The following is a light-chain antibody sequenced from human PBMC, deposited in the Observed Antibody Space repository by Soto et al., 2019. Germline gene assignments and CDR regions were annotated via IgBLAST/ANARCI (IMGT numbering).Light chain of an antibody. CDR2: DDS. Sequence: SSELTQPPSVSVAPGQTATITCGGDNIATERVHWYQQKPGQAPAVVVYDDSDRPSGIPERFSGSNSDNTATLTISRVDDAGEAQYHCQVWDIKTDQYVFGTGTKVTV. CDR1: NIATER. V-gene: IGLV3-21*02. CDR3: QVWDIKTDQYV. J-gene: IGLJ1*01.